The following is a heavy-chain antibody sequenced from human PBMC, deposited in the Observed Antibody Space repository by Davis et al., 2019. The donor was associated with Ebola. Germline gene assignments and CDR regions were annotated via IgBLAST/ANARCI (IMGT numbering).Heavy chain of an antibody. Sequence: MPSETLSLTCAVYGGSFSGYYWSWIRQPPGKGLEWIGEINHSGSTNYNPSLKSRVTISVDTSKNQFSLKLSSVTAADTAVYYCARGIAAAGLDYWGQGTLVTVSS. CDR3: ARGIAAAGLDY. D-gene: IGHD6-13*01. J-gene: IGHJ4*02. CDR1: GGSFSGYY. CDR2: INHSGST. V-gene: IGHV4-34*01.